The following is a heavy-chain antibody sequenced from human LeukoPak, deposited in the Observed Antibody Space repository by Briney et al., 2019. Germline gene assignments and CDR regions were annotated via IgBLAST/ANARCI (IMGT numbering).Heavy chain of an antibody. V-gene: IGHV4-59*08. Sequence: SETLSLTCTVSGGSISNYYWSWIRQPPGKGLEWIGYIYYSGSTNYNPSLKSRVTISVDTSKNQFSLKLSSVTAADKAVYYCARRGSPAFDYWGQGTLVTVSS. J-gene: IGHJ4*02. CDR3: ARRGSPAFDY. CDR2: IYYSGST. D-gene: IGHD6-13*01. CDR1: GGSISNYY.